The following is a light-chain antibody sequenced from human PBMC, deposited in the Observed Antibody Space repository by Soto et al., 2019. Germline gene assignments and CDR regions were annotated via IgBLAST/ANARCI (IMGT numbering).Light chain of an antibody. Sequence: DIQMTQSPSTLSASVGDRVTITCRASQGISGWLAWYQQKAGKAPRLLIFDASSLMSGVPSRFSGSGYGTEFNITINRLQPDDSATYYCQQYDSFSVWTFGQGTKVEIK. J-gene: IGKJ1*01. CDR2: DAS. V-gene: IGKV1-5*01. CDR1: QGISGW. CDR3: QQYDSFSVWT.